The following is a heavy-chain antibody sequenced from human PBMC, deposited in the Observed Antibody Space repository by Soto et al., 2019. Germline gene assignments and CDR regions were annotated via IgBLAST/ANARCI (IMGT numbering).Heavy chain of an antibody. CDR2: ISNGDETT. J-gene: IGHJ4*02. CDR3: ARDPKRRDGYNFDS. CDR1: GFIFTDYS. V-gene: IGHV3-11*01. Sequence: QVQLVESGGGLVEPGGSLRLSCSASGFIFTDYSMTWIRQAPGKGLGWATYISNGDETTQYADSVKGRFSVSRDNAKKVLFLQLNSLRVDDTAVYYCARDPKRRDGYNFDSWGRGALVTVSS. D-gene: IGHD5-12*01.